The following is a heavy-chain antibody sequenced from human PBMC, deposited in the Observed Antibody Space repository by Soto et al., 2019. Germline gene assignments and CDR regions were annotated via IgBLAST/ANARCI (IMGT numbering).Heavy chain of an antibody. Sequence: QARFVQSGPEVKKPGASVRISCKASGYTFTKYAIQWVRQAPGQGLELVGWISAGRGSTKVSRQFEDRVTLTRDTSAKTVYIELTSLSAEDTAVYYGARDMGEVGTTFNLPCLDPWGQGTLVTVSS. CDR3: ARDMGEVGTTFNLPCLDP. CDR2: ISAGRGST. V-gene: IGHV1-3*01. D-gene: IGHD4-4*01. CDR1: GYTFTKYA. J-gene: IGHJ5*02.